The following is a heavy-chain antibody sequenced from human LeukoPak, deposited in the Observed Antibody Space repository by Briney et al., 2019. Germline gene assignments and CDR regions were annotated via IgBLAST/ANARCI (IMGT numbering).Heavy chain of an antibody. Sequence: PGGSLRLSCAASGFTFSSYGMHWVRQAPGKGLEWVAVISYDGSNKYYADSVKGRFTISRDNSKNTLYLQMNSLRAEDTAVYYCAKDSNYDFWSGYSADYWGQGTLVTVSS. D-gene: IGHD3-3*01. V-gene: IGHV3-30*18. CDR2: ISYDGSNK. J-gene: IGHJ4*02. CDR3: AKDSNYDFWSGYSADY. CDR1: GFTFSSYG.